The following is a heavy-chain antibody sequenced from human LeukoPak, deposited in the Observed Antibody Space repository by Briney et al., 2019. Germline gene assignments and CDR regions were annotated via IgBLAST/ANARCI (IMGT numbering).Heavy chain of an antibody. Sequence: RSLRLSCAASGFTFRSYAMNWVRQAPGKGLEWVSAISGSGSATYYADSVKGRFTISRDNSKNTLYLQMNSLRAEDTAVYYCAKDQYGEAFDIWGPGTMVTVSS. V-gene: IGHV3-23*01. D-gene: IGHD4-17*01. CDR1: GFTFRSYA. CDR2: ISGSGSAT. CDR3: AKDQYGEAFDI. J-gene: IGHJ3*02.